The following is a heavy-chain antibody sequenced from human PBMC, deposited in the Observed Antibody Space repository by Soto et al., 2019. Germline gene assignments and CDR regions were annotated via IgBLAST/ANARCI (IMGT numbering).Heavy chain of an antibody. J-gene: IGHJ2*01. V-gene: IGHV3-53*01. Sequence: KGLESVSVIYSGGSTYYADSVKGRFTISRDNSKNTLYLQMNSLRAEDTAVYYCFFFFQAEDGIRDVRAVSAFLLNRSSDL. CDR3: FFFFQAEDGIRDVRAVSAFLLNRSSDL. CDR2: IYSGGST. D-gene: IGHD2-15*01.